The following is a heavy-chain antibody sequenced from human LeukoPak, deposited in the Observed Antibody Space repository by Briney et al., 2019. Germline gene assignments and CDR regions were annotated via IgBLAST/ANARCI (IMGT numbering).Heavy chain of an antibody. CDR1: GYSSTSYW. D-gene: IGHD6-19*01. CDR2: IYPGDSDT. Sequence: GESLKISCKGSGYSSTSYWIGWVRQMPGKGLEWMGIIYPGDSDTRYSPSFQGQVTISADKSISTAYLQWSSLKASDTAMYYCARVSVAGTSYYYYYGMDVWGQGTTVTVSS. V-gene: IGHV5-51*01. CDR3: ARVSVAGTSYYYYYGMDV. J-gene: IGHJ6*02.